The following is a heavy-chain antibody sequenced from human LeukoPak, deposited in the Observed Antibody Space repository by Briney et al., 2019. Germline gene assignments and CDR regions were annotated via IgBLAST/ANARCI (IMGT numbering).Heavy chain of an antibody. CDR2: IIPIFGIA. J-gene: IGHJ6*02. V-gene: IGHV1-69*04. CDR3: ARDGYNQSMDV. D-gene: IGHD5-24*01. Sequence: SVKVSCKASGGTFSSYAISWVRQAPGQGLEWMGRIIPIFGIANYAQKFQGRVTITADKSTSTAYMELSGLRSEDTAVYYCARDGYNQSMDVWGQGTTVTVSS. CDR1: GGTFSSYA.